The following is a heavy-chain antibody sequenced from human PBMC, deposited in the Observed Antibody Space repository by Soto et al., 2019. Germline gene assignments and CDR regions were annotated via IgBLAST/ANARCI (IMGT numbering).Heavy chain of an antibody. Sequence: QVQLVQSGAEVKKPGSSVKVSCQASGGSFSDYAISWVQQAPGQGLEWMGGIIPMLGIADNAQKFQGRVIITADEYTSTVYMELSSLRSEDTAVYYCARDGDYYDSSGFQRDYHYYGMDVWGQGTTVTVAS. V-gene: IGHV1-69*01. CDR2: IIPMLGIA. J-gene: IGHJ6*02. CDR3: ARDGDYYDSSGFQRDYHYYGMDV. CDR1: GGSFSDYA. D-gene: IGHD3-22*01.